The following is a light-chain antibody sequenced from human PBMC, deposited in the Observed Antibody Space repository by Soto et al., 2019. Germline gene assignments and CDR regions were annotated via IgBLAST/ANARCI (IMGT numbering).Light chain of an antibody. CDR1: SSDVGDYKY. CDR2: EVT. CDR3: SSYAGSNNFVV. V-gene: IGLV2-8*01. Sequence: QSALTQPPSASGSPGQSVTISCTGTSSDVGDYKYVSWYQQYAGKVPKLMIYEVTKRPSGVPDRFSGSKSGNTASLTVSGLQAEDEADYYCSSYAGSNNFVVFGGGTKLTVL. J-gene: IGLJ2*01.